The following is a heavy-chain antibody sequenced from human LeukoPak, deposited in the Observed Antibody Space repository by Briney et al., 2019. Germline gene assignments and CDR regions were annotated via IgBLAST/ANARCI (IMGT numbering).Heavy chain of an antibody. CDR3: ARDGEY. D-gene: IGHD3-10*01. Sequence: GGSLRLSCAASGLTFSKAWMSWVRQAPGKGLEWVANIKQDGSEKYYVDSVKGRFTISRDNAKNSLYLQMNSLRAEDTAVYYCARDGEYWGQGTLVTVSS. V-gene: IGHV3-7*01. CDR2: IKQDGSEK. J-gene: IGHJ4*02. CDR1: GLTFSKAW.